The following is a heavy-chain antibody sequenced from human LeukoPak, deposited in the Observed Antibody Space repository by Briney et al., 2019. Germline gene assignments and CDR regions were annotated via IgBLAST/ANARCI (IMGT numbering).Heavy chain of an antibody. Sequence: GGSLRLSCAASGFTFSSYWMSWVRQAPGKGLEWVANIKQDGSEKYYVDSVKGRFIISRDNAKNSLYLQMNSLRAEDTAVYYCARAMRVPPVPAFDYWGQGTLVTVSS. CDR2: IKQDGSEK. V-gene: IGHV3-7*01. CDR3: ARAMRVPPVPAFDY. J-gene: IGHJ4*02. D-gene: IGHD2-2*01. CDR1: GFTFSSYW.